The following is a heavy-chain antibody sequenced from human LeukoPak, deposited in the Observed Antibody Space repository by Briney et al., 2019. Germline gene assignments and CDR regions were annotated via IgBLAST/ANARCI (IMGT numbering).Heavy chain of an antibody. CDR3: VMVAASDDWFDP. V-gene: IGHV3-23*01. D-gene: IGHD2-15*01. CDR1: GFTFSSCA. CDR2: ISGSGGST. Sequence: GGSLRLSCAASGFTFSSCATSWVRQAPGKGLEWVSAISGSGGSTYYADSVKGRFTISRDNPKNTLYLQMNSLRAEDTAVYYCVMVAASDDWFDPWGQGTLVTVSS. J-gene: IGHJ5*02.